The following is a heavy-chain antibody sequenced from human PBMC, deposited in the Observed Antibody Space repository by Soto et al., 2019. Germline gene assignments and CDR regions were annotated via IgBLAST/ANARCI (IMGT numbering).Heavy chain of an antibody. CDR3: ARDRSSYYYYGMDV. CDR2: ISSSSSYI. Sequence: EVQLVESGGGLVKPGGSLRLSCAASGFTFSSYSMNWVRQAPGEGLEWVSSISSSSSYIYYADSVKGRFTISRDNAKNSLYLQMNSLRAEDTAVYYCARDRSSYYYYGMDVWGQGTTVTVSS. J-gene: IGHJ6*02. CDR1: GFTFSSYS. D-gene: IGHD6-13*01. V-gene: IGHV3-21*01.